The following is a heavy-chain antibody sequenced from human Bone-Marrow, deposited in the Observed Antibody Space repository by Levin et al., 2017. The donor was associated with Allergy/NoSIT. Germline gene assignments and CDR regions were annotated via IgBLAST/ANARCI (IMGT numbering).Heavy chain of an antibody. V-gene: IGHV3-30-3*01. CDR2: ISYDGSNK. CDR1: GFTFSSYA. Sequence: PGGSLRLSCAASGFTFSSYAMHWVRQAPGKGLEWVAVISYDGSNKYYADSVKGRFTISRDNSKNTLYLQMNSLRAEDTAVYYCASGHQITMIVVVARVVFDYWGQGTLVTVSS. D-gene: IGHD3-22*01. CDR3: ASGHQITMIVVVARVVFDY. J-gene: IGHJ4*02.